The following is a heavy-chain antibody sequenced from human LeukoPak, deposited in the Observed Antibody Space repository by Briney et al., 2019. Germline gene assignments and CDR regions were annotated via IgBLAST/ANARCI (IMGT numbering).Heavy chain of an antibody. Sequence: GWALRLSCAASGFTIGRYWMHWVRQAPGKGLVWVSRSEGDDSTTTYADSVKGRFTVSRDTAKNTLYLQMNSLRVEDTAVYYCAKLDWLDPWGQGTLVTVSP. V-gene: IGHV3-74*03. J-gene: IGHJ5*02. CDR2: SEGDDSTT. CDR1: GFTIGRYW. CDR3: AKLDWLDP.